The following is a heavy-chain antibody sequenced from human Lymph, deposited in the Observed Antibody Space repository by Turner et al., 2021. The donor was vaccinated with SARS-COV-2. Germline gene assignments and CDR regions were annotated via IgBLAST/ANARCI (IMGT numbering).Heavy chain of an antibody. D-gene: IGHD5-12*01. V-gene: IGHV1-69*04. Sequence: QVQLVQSGAEVKKPGSSVKVSCKASGGTFSSYAISWVRQAPGQGLEWMGRIIPILGIANYAQKFQGRVTITADKSTSTAYMELSSLRSEDTAVYDCTAGATIGEGYWGQGTLVTVSS. CDR3: TAGATIGEGY. J-gene: IGHJ4*02. CDR1: GGTFSSYA. CDR2: IIPILGIA.